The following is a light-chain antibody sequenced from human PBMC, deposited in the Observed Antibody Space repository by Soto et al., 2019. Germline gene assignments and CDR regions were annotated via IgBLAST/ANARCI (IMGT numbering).Light chain of an antibody. CDR2: STN. J-gene: IGLJ2*01. Sequence: QSVLTQPPSASGTPGQRVTISCSGSSSNIGSNTVNWYQQFPGRAPKLLIYSTNLRPSGVPDRFSGSKSGTSASLAISGLQSADEADYSCAAWDDRLNGVIFGGGTKVTVL. CDR3: AAWDDRLNGVI. V-gene: IGLV1-44*01. CDR1: SSNIGSNT.